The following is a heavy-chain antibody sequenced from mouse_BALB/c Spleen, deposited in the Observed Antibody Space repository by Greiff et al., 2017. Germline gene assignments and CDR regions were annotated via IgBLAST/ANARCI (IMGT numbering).Heavy chain of an antibody. D-gene: IGHD2-4*01. CDR1: GYTFTSYY. CDR3: ARYYDYSYAMDY. CDR2: IYPGDGST. Sequence: QVQLQQSGPELVKPGASVKMSCKASGYTFTSYYIHWVKQRPGQGLEWIGWIYPGDGSTKYNEKFKGKTTLTADKSSSTAYMLLSSLTSEDSAIYCCARYYDYSYAMDYWGQGTSVTVSS. J-gene: IGHJ4*01. V-gene: IGHV1S56*01.